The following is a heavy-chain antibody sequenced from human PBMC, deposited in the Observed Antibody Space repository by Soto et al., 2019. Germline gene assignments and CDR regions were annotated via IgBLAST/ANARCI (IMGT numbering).Heavy chain of an antibody. V-gene: IGHV3-23*01. CDR3: AKDGRRSMILY. Sequence: VGSLRLSCAASGFTFSSYAMSWVRQAPGKGLEWVSAISGSGGSTYYADSVKGRFTISRDNSKNTLYLQMNSLRAEDTAVYYCAKDGRRSMILYWGQGTLVTVSS. CDR1: GFTFSSYA. CDR2: ISGSGGST. J-gene: IGHJ4*02. D-gene: IGHD3-22*01.